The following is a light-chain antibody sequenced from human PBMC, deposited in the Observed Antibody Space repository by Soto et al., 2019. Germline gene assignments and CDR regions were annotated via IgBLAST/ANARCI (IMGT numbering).Light chain of an antibody. CDR2: AAS. V-gene: IGKV1-39*01. J-gene: IGKJ4*01. CDR1: QSISSY. Sequence: DIQMTQSPYSLSASVGDRVTITCRASQSISSYLNWYQQKPGKAPKLLIYAASSLQSGVPSRFSGSGSGTDFTLTISSLQPEDFATYYCQQSHSPPLTFGGGTNVDIK. CDR3: QQSHSPPLT.